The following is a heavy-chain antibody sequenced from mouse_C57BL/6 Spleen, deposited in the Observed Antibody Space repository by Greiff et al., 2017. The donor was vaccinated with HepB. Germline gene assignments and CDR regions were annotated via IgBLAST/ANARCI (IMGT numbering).Heavy chain of an antibody. Sequence: QVQLQQPGAELVKPGASVKLSCKASGYTFTSYWIHWVKQRPGRGLEWIGDINPNNGGTIYNQKFKGKATLTVDKSSSTAYMELRSLTSEDTAVYYCARGEIYSWFAYWGQGTLVTVSA. CDR2: INPNNGGT. V-gene: IGHV1-53*01. D-gene: IGHD2-1*01. CDR1: GYTFTSYW. J-gene: IGHJ3*01. CDR3: ARGEIYSWFAY.